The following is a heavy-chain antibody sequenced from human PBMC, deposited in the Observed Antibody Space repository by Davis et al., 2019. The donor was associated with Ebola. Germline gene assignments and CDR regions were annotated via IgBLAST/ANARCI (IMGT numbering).Heavy chain of an antibody. V-gene: IGHV3-23*01. J-gene: IGHJ6*04. D-gene: IGHD3-3*01. CDR1: GFTFSSYA. Sequence: GESLKISCSASGFTFSSYAMHWVRQAPGKGLEWVSAISSSGGSTYYADSVKGRFTISRDNSKKTLYLQMNSLRAEDTAVYYCAKSGLSFGVVKYHYGMDVWGKGTTVTVSS. CDR2: ISSSGGST. CDR3: AKSGLSFGVVKYHYGMDV.